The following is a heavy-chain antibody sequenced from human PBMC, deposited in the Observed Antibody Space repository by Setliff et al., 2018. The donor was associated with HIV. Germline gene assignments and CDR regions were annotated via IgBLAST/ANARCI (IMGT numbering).Heavy chain of an antibody. J-gene: IGHJ3*01. V-gene: IGHV1-2*02. CDR1: GYTFTGDY. D-gene: IGHD5-12*01. CDR2: INPISGVT. Sequence: ASVKVSCKASGYTFTGDYIHWVRQARGQGLEWMGWINPISGVTNYAEKFQGRVTITRDTSISTAYMELSRLTSDDTAIYYCARTSGDAYNYEGAFDVWGQGTLVTVSS. CDR3: ARTSGDAYNYEGAFDV.